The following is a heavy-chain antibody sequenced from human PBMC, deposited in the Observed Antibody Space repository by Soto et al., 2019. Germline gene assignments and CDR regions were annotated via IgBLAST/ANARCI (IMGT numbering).Heavy chain of an antibody. CDR2: IKQDGSEK. J-gene: IGHJ6*02. D-gene: IGHD4-4*01. V-gene: IGHV3-7*01. Sequence: GGSLRLSCAASGFTFSSYWMSWVRQAPGKGLEWVANIKQDGSEKYYVDSVKGRFTISRDNAKNSLYLQMNSLRAEDTAVYYCARGSNYGRDYYYGMDVWGQGTTVTVSS. CDR1: GFTFSSYW. CDR3: ARGSNYGRDYYYGMDV.